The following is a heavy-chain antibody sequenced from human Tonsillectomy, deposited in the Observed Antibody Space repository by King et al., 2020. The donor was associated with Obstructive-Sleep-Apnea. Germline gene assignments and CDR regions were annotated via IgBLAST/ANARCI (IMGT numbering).Heavy chain of an antibody. Sequence: QLQESGPGLVKPSETLSLTFSVSGGSICSSSYYWGWIRPPPGKGLEWIGWFSYSGRTDYNPSLKSRVPNTVVPAKNQFSLKLSSVTAADTAVYYCARWGYSSSWYGFDYWGQGTLVTVSS. CDR3: ARWGYSSSWYGFDY. V-gene: IGHV4-39*07. CDR2: FSYSGRT. D-gene: IGHD6-13*01. CDR1: GGSICSSSYY. J-gene: IGHJ4*02.